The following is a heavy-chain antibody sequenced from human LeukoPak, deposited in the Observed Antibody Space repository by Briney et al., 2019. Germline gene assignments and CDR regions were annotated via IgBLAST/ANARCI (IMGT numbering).Heavy chain of an antibody. Sequence: ASVKVSCKASGYTFTGYYMHWVRQAPGQGLEWMGWINPNSGGTNYAQKFQGRVTMTRDTSISTASMELSRLRSDDTAVYYCARATIFGVVKWRDYYYMDVWGKGTTVTVSS. CDR3: ARATIFGVVKWRDYYYMDV. CDR1: GYTFTGYY. J-gene: IGHJ6*03. D-gene: IGHD3-3*01. V-gene: IGHV1-2*02. CDR2: INPNSGGT.